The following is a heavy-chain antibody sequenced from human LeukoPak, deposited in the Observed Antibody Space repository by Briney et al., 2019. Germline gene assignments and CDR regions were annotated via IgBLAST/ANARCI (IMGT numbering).Heavy chain of an antibody. J-gene: IGHJ1*01. Sequence: SETLSLTGAVYGGSFSGYYWSWIRQRPGKGLEWIGEINHSGSTNYNPSLKSRVTISVDTSKNQFSLKLSSVTAADTAVYYSARTLESYSAEYFQHWGQGTLVTVSS. CDR3: ARTLESYSAEYFQH. V-gene: IGHV4-34*01. CDR1: GGSFSGYY. D-gene: IGHD3-10*01. CDR2: INHSGST.